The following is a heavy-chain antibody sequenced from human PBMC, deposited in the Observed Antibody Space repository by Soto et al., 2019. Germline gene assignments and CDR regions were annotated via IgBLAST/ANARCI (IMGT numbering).Heavy chain of an antibody. CDR1: GGTFSSYA. CDR3: ARDRAYYYDSSGYYGHGSYYYYGMDV. V-gene: IGHV1-69*13. CDR2: IIPIFGTA. D-gene: IGHD3-22*01. J-gene: IGHJ6*02. Sequence: SVKVSCKASGGTFSSYAISWVRQAPGQGLEWMGGIIPIFGTANYAQKFQGRVTITADESTSTAYMELSSLRSEDTAVYYCARDRAYYYDSSGYYGHGSYYYYGMDVWGQGTTVTVSS.